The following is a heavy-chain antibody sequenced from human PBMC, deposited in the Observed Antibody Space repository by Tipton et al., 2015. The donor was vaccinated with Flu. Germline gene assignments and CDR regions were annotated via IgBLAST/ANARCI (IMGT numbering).Heavy chain of an antibody. Sequence: QVQLVQSGAEVKKPGASVKVSCKASGYTFTSYYIHWVRQAPGQGLEWMGIINPSGGSTNYAQKFQGRVTMTSDTSTSTVYMELSSLSSEDTAVYYCARVRTALGYYYYGMDLWGQGTTVTVSS. D-gene: IGHD1-14*01. CDR3: ARVRTALGYYYYGMDL. CDR1: GYTFTSYY. V-gene: IGHV1-46*01. J-gene: IGHJ6*02. CDR2: INPSGGST.